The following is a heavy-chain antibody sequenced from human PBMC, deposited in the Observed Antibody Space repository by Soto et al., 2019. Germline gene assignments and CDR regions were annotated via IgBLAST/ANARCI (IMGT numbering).Heavy chain of an antibody. D-gene: IGHD1-1*01. CDR2: ISHDGIIA. V-gene: IGHV3-74*01. J-gene: IGHJ4*02. Sequence: EVRLVESGGGLVQPGESLRLSCAASGFAFGSYWMHWVRQAPGKGLVWVSRISHDGIIATQADSVKGRFTVSRDNAKNTLYLQMESLRADDTAVYYCLKDQRHWNEFADQWGQGTLVTVSS. CDR1: GFAFGSYW. CDR3: LKDQRHWNEFADQ.